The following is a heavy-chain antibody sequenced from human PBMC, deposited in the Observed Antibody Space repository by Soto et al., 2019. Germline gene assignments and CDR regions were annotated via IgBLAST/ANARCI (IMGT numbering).Heavy chain of an antibody. J-gene: IGHJ3*02. CDR1: VFTFSSYD. Sequence: GASLRLSCAASVFTFSSYDMHWARQATGKGLEWVSAIGTAGDTYYPGSVKGRFTISRENAKNSLYLQRNSLRAGDRAVYYCARAISYDDYVWRITPGAFDIWGQRTMVTVSS. V-gene: IGHV3-13*01. CDR3: ARAISYDDYVWRITPGAFDI. D-gene: IGHD3-16*01. CDR2: IGTAGDT.